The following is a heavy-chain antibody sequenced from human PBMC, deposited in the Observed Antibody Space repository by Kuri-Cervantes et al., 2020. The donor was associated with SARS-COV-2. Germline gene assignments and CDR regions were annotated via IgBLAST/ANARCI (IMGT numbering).Heavy chain of an antibody. V-gene: IGHV3-30*18. Sequence: GESLKISCAASGFTFSSYGMHWVRQAPGKGLEWVAVISYDGSNKYYADSVKGRFTISRDNSKNTLYLQMNSLRAEDTAVYYCAKGDKNDYVWGSYRYTFDYWGQGTLVTVSS. CDR1: GFTFSSYG. CDR3: AKGDKNDYVWGSYRYTFDY. D-gene: IGHD3-16*02. CDR2: ISYDGSNK. J-gene: IGHJ4*02.